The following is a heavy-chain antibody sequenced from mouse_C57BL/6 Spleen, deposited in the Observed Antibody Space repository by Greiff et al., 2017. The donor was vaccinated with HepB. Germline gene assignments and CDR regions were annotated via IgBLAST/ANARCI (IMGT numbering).Heavy chain of an antibody. Sequence: QVQLQQPGAELVKPGASVKLSCKASGYTFTSYWMHWVKQRPGQGLEWIGMIHPNSGSTNYNEKFKSKATLTVDKSSSTAYMQLSSLTSEDSAVYYCARERTAQGTLNAMDYWGQGTSVTVSS. D-gene: IGHD3-2*02. J-gene: IGHJ4*01. V-gene: IGHV1-64*01. CDR2: IHPNSGST. CDR1: GYTFTSYW. CDR3: ARERTAQGTLNAMDY.